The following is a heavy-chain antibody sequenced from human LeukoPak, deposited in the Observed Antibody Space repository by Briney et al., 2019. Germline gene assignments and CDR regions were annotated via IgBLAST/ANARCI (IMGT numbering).Heavy chain of an antibody. D-gene: IGHD1-26*01. Sequence: GRSLRLSCAASGFTFSSYAMSWVRQAPGKGLEWVSTISGSGGSTYYADSVKGRFTISRDNSKNTLYLQMNSLRAEDTAVYYCAKDWGSGSYQPDAFDIWGQGTMVTVSS. CDR1: GFTFSSYA. V-gene: IGHV3-23*01. CDR3: AKDWGSGSYQPDAFDI. J-gene: IGHJ3*02. CDR2: ISGSGGST.